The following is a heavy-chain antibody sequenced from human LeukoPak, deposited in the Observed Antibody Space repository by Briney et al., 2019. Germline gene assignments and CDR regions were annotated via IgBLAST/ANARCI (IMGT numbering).Heavy chain of an antibody. CDR2: IYWDDDK. D-gene: IGHD1-26*01. J-gene: IGHJ4*02. V-gene: IGHV2-5*02. Sequence: SGPTLVNPTQTLTLTCTFSGFSLSTSGVGVGWIRQPPGKALEWLALIYWDDDKRYSPSLKSRLTITKDTSKNQVVLTMTNMDPVDTATYYCAHRSGSYHDPYYFDYWGQGTLVTVSS. CDR1: GFSLSTSGVG. CDR3: AHRSGSYHDPYYFDY.